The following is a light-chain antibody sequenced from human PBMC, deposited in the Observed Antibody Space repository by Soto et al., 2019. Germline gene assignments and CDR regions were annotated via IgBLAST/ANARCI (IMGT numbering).Light chain of an antibody. J-gene: IGKJ4*01. CDR1: QGIGSY. V-gene: IGKV1-9*01. CDR2: AAS. Sequence: IQLTQSPSSLSASVGDRVTITCRASQGIGSYLAWYQQKPGKAPKLLIYAASTLQSGVPSRFSGSGSGTDFTLNISSLQPEDFATYYCQQLNSYPRVTFGGGTKVEIK. CDR3: QQLNSYPRVT.